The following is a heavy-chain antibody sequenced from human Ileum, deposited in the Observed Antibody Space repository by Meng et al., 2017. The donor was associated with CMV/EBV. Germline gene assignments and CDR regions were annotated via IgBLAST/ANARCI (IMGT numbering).Heavy chain of an antibody. V-gene: IGHV4-4*07. Sequence: QIQLTESGPGLLKPSETLALTCIVSGDSTSKNYWNRRQLPAWKGLEWIGRSHSSGDTYYNPSLKSRVTISIDTSRNQFFLKLTAVTAADTAMYYYERWVTGSPGFDCWGQGTLVTVSS. CDR1: GDSTSKNY. D-gene: IGHD2-21*02. J-gene: IGHJ4*02. CDR3: ERWVTGSPGFDC. CDR2: SHSSGDT.